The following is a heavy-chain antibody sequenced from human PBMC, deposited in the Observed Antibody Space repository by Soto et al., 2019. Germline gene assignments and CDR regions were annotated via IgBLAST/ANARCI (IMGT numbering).Heavy chain of an antibody. CDR2: INLSGGST. D-gene: IGHD6-25*01. V-gene: IGHV1-46*01. Sequence: ASVKVSCKASGYTFTSYYMHWVRQAPGQGLEWLGIINLSGGSTSYAQMFQGRVTLTRDTSTSTVYMELSSLRFEDTAVYYCARDRIAAGFDYWGQGTLVTVS. CDR1: GYTFTSYY. J-gene: IGHJ4*02. CDR3: ARDRIAAGFDY.